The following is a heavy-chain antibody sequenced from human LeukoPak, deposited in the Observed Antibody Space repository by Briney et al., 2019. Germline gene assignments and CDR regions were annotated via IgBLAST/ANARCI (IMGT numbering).Heavy chain of an antibody. CDR3: TTERSSTSCCIDY. CDR1: GFTFSNAW. Sequence: GGSLRLSCAASGFTFSNAWMGWVRQAPGKGLEWVGRFKSKTDGGTTDYAAPVKGRFTISRDDSKNTLYLQMNSLKTEDTAVYYCTTERSSTSCCIDYWGQGTLVTVSS. V-gene: IGHV3-15*01. D-gene: IGHD2-2*01. CDR2: FKSKTDGGTT. J-gene: IGHJ4*02.